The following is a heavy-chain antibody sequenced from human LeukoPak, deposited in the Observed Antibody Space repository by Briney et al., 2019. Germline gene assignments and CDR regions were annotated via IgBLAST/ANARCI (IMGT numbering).Heavy chain of an antibody. CDR3: SRYGDYKLYYYSGTAV. J-gene: IGHJ6*02. V-gene: IGHV1-18*01. CDR2: ISTYNGNT. Sequence: ASVKVSCKASGYTFTSYGISWVRQAPGQGLEWMGWISTYNGNTNSAQKLQGRVTMTTDTSTSTAYMELRSLRSDATAVDYWSRYGDYKLYYYSGTAVGGQGTTATAPS. CDR1: GYTFTSYG. D-gene: IGHD4-17*01.